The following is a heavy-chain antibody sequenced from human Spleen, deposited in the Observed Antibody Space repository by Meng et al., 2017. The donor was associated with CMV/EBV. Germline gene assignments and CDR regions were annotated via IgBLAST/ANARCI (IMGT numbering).Heavy chain of an antibody. Sequence: GESLKISCAASGFTFSSYTMNWVRQAPDKGLEWVSGISGSGATTNYADSVKGRFTISRDNSKSTLYLQMNSLRAEDTAVYYCAKDLDPNYDFWSGQQMPYYWGQGTLVTVSS. CDR2: ISGSGATT. D-gene: IGHD3-3*01. CDR1: GFTFSSYT. V-gene: IGHV3-23*01. CDR3: AKDLDPNYDFWSGQQMPYY. J-gene: IGHJ4*02.